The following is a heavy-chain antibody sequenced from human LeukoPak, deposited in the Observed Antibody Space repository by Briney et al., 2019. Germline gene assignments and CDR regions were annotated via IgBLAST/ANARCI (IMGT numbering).Heavy chain of an antibody. Sequence: GASVKVSCKASGYTFTSYYMHWVRQATGQGLEWMGWMNPNSGNTGYAQKFQGRVTMTRNTSISTAYMELSSLRSEDTAVYYCAREDRRVRYFDWLSKLPQNFDYWGQGTLVTVSS. D-gene: IGHD3-9*01. CDR3: AREDRRVRYFDWLSKLPQNFDY. CDR2: MNPNSGNT. J-gene: IGHJ4*02. V-gene: IGHV1-8*02. CDR1: GYTFTSYY.